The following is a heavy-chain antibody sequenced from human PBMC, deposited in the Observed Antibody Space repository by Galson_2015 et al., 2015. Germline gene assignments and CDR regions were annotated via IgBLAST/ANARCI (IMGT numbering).Heavy chain of an antibody. D-gene: IGHD6-6*01. V-gene: IGHV3-7*01. Sequence: SLRLSCAASGFTFNSYWMSWVRRAPGKGLEWVADIKQDGSDKSCVESVKGRFTVSRDNAKNSLYLQMNSLRAEDTAVYYCARRFSSSSVFDYWGQGTLVTVSS. CDR3: ARRFSSSSVFDY. J-gene: IGHJ4*02. CDR1: GFTFNSYW. CDR2: IKQDGSDK.